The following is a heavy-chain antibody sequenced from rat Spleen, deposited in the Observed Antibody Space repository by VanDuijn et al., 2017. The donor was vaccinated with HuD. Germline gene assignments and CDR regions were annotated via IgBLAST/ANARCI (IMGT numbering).Heavy chain of an antibody. J-gene: IGHJ2*01. D-gene: IGHD1-6*01. V-gene: IGHV5-20*01. CDR1: GFTFSDYY. Sequence: EVQLVESGGGLVQPGRSLKLSCAASGFTFSDYYMAWVRQAPTKGLEWVATISYDGSSTYYRDSVKGRFTISRDNAKSSLYLQMGSLRSEDSATYYCTRDRILLSTGFDYWGQGVMVTVSS. CDR3: TRDRILLSTGFDY. CDR2: ISYDGSST.